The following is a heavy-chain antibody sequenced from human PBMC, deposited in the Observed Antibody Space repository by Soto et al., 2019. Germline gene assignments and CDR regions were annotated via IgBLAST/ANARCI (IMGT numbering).Heavy chain of an antibody. D-gene: IGHD3-9*01. V-gene: IGHV1-18*01. CDR2: ISAYNGNT. Sequence: ASVKVSCKASGYTFTSYGISWVRQAPGQGLEWMGWISAYNGNTNYAQKLQGRVTMTPDTSTSTAYMELRSLRSDDTVVYYGARVVRYCDWLFGYWGQGTLVTVSS. CDR1: GYTFTSYG. CDR3: ARVVRYCDWLFGY. J-gene: IGHJ4*02.